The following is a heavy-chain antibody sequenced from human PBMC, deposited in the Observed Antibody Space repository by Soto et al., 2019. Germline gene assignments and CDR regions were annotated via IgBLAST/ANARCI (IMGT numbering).Heavy chain of an antibody. CDR3: ARRDPGTSVDY. CDR1: GGSFTSNNW. V-gene: IGHV4-4*02. J-gene: IGHJ4*02. CDR2: IYRTGST. Sequence: QVQLQESGPGLVKPSGTLSLTCAVSGGSFTSNNWWTWVRQPPGQGLEWIGEIYRTGSTNYNPSLKSRVTISLDKSANHYALKVTSLTAADTAVYYCARRDPGTSVDYWGQGTLVTVSS. D-gene: IGHD1-7*01.